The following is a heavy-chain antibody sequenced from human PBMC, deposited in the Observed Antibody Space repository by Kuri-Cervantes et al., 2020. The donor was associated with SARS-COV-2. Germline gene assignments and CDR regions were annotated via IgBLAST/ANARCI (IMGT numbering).Heavy chain of an antibody. CDR3: AGSSGWYTYYYYGMDV. J-gene: IGHJ6*02. V-gene: IGHV4-59*01. CDR2: SYYSGST. Sequence: SETLSLTCTVSGGSISSYYWSWIRQPPGKGLEWIGYSYYSGSTNYNPSLKSRVTISVDTSKNQSSLKPSSVTAADTAVYYRAGSSGWYTYYYYGMDVWGQGTTVTVSS. CDR1: GGSISSYY. D-gene: IGHD6-19*01.